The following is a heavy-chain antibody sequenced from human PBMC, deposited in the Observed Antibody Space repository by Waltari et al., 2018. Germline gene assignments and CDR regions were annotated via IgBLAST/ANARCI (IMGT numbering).Heavy chain of an antibody. V-gene: IGHV3-30*02. J-gene: IGHJ6*04. CDR2: IRYDGINK. CDR3: AKDSYSSSWLNRGSPDV. D-gene: IGHD6-13*01. CDR1: GFTFSSYG. Sequence: QVQLVESGGGVVQPGGSLRLSCAASGFTFSSYGMHCVRQAPGKGLEWVAFIRYDGINKYYADSVKGRFTISRDNSKNTLYLQMNSLRAEDTAVYYCAKDSYSSSWLNRGSPDVWGKGTTVTISS.